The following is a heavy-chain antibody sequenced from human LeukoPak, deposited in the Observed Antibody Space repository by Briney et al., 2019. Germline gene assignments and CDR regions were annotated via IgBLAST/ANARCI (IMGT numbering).Heavy chain of an antibody. CDR2: IYSSGST. CDR1: GVSISSGSNY. D-gene: IGHD3-10*01. V-gene: IGHV4-39*07. J-gene: IGHJ3*01. CDR3: TRSDGYGLVGI. Sequence: PSETLSLTCSVSGVSISSGSNYWGWIRQPPGKTLEWIGSIYSSGSTYYNSSLKSRVIILIDTSKNHFSLTLSSVTAADTAVYYCTRSDGYGLVGIWGQGTMVTVSS.